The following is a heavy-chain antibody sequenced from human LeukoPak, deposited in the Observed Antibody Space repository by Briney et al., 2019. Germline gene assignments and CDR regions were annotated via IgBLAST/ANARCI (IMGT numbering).Heavy chain of an antibody. D-gene: IGHD2-2*01. J-gene: IGHJ4*02. CDR3: ARGSVPAAIDY. V-gene: IGHV4-59*12. CDR1: GGSISSYY. CDR2: IYYSGST. Sequence: SETLSLTCTVSGGSISSYYWSWIRQPPGKGLEWIGYIYYSGSTYYNPSLKSRVTISVDTSKNQFSLNLSSVTAADTAVYYCARGSVPAAIDYWGQGTLVTVSS.